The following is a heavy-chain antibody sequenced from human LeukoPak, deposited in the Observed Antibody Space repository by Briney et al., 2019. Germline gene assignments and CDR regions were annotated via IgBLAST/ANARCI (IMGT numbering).Heavy chain of an antibody. Sequence: GGSLRLSCAASGFTFSSYSMNWVRQAPGKGLEWVAFIRYDGSNKYYADSVKGRFTISRDNSKNTLYLQMNSLRAEDTAVYYCAKEIAAAGTSYYFDYWGQGTLVTVSA. CDR2: IRYDGSNK. CDR3: AKEIAAAGTSYYFDY. D-gene: IGHD6-13*01. J-gene: IGHJ4*02. CDR1: GFTFSSYS. V-gene: IGHV3-30*02.